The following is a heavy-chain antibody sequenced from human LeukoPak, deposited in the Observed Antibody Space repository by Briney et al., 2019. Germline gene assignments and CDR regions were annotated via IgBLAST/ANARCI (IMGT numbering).Heavy chain of an antibody. CDR1: GFTFSSYA. CDR2: ISFDGNNK. CDR3: AGAQNLNYDSTFDM. Sequence: GRSLRLSCAASGFTFSSYAMHWVRQAPGKGLEWVAVISFDGNNKYYADSVKGRFTISRDNSRNTLYLQMNSLRAEDTAVYYCAGAQNLNYDSTFDMWGQGTMVTVSS. J-gene: IGHJ3*02. V-gene: IGHV3-30-3*01. D-gene: IGHD3-9*01.